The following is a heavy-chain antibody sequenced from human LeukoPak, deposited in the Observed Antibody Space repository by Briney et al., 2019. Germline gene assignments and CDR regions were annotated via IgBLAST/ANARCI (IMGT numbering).Heavy chain of an antibody. V-gene: IGHV4-61*02. D-gene: IGHD3-3*01. CDR1: GGSIISSSYY. J-gene: IGHJ4*02. Sequence: SESLSLTCTVSGGSIISSSYYWSWIRQPAGKGLEWIGRIYTSGSTNYNPSLKSRVTMSVDTSKNQFSLKLSSVTAADTAVYYCVSTAYNDFWSGRPGYFDYWGQGALVTVSS. CDR2: IYTSGST. CDR3: VSTAYNDFWSGRPGYFDY.